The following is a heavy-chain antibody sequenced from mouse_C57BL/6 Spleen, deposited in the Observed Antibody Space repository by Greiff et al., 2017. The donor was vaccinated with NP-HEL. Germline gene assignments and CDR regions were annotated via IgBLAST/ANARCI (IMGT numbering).Heavy chain of an antibody. J-gene: IGHJ1*03. Sequence: VQLVESGAELAKPGASVKLSCKASGYTFTSYWMHWVKQRPGQGLEWIGYINPSSGYPKYNQKFKDKATLTADKSSSTAYMQLSRLTYEESADYDCARSKYGSSNWYFDVWGTGTTVTVSS. CDR3: ARSKYGSSNWYFDV. CDR2: INPSSGYP. CDR1: GYTFTSYW. V-gene: IGHV1-7*01. D-gene: IGHD1-1*01.